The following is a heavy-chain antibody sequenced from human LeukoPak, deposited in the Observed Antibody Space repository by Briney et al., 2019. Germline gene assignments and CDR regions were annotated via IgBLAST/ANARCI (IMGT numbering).Heavy chain of an antibody. CDR3: ASLGWSYYGSGSYYNSGNWFDP. CDR1: GFTFSSYS. Sequence: GGSLRLSCAASGFTFSSYSMNWVRQAPGKGLEWVSSISSSSSYIYYADSVKGRFTISRDNAKNSLYLQMNSLRAEDTAVYYCASLGWSYYGSGSYYNSGNWFDPWGQGTLVTVSS. CDR2: ISSSSSYI. J-gene: IGHJ5*02. D-gene: IGHD3-10*01. V-gene: IGHV3-21*01.